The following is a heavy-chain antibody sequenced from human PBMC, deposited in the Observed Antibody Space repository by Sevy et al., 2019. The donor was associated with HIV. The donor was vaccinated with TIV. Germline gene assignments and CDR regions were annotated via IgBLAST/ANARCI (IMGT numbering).Heavy chain of an antibody. J-gene: IGHJ4*02. CDR2: ISAYNGNT. V-gene: IGHV1-18*01. D-gene: IGHD6-13*01. Sequence: ASVKVSCKASGYTFTSYGISWVRQAPGQGLEWMGWISAYNGNTNYAQKLQGRVTMTTDTSTSTAYMELRSLRSDDTAVYYCARAEYSSSWYEVYYFDYWGQGTLVTVSS. CDR1: GYTFTSYG. CDR3: ARAEYSSSWYEVYYFDY.